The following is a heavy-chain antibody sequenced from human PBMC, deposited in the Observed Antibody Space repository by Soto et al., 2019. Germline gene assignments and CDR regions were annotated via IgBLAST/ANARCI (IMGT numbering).Heavy chain of an antibody. J-gene: IGHJ6*02. CDR1: GYTFTSYG. Sequence: QVQLVQSGAEVKKPGASVKVSCTASGYTFTSYGISWVRQAPGQGLEGMGGISAYNGNTNYAQKLQGRVTMTTDTSTSTAYMELRSLGSDDTAVYYCAREKYYYGSGSYYNPAPSSYYYGMDVWGQGTTVTVSS. D-gene: IGHD3-10*01. V-gene: IGHV1-18*01. CDR3: AREKYYYGSGSYYNPAPSSYYYGMDV. CDR2: ISAYNGNT.